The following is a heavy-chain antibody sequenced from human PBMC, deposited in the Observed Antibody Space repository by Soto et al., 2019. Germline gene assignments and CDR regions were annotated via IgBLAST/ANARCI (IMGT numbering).Heavy chain of an antibody. V-gene: IGHV4-59*01. CDR1: GGSISSYY. CDR2: IYYSGST. CDR3: AREGCSSTRCYPPYYYYGMDV. D-gene: IGHD2-2*01. Sequence: SETLSLTCTVSGGSISSYYWSWIRQPPGKGLEWIGYIYYSGSTNYNPSLKSRVTISVDTSKNQFSLKLSSVTAADTAVYYCAREGCSSTRCYPPYYYYGMDVWGQGTTGTVSS. J-gene: IGHJ6*02.